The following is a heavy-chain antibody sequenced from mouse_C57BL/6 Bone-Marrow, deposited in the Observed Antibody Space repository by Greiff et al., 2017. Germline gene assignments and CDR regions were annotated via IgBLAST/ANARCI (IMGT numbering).Heavy chain of an antibody. V-gene: IGHV1-81*01. CDR1: GYTFTSYG. CDR3: ARGYDYDYAMDD. Sequence: VQLQESGAELARPGASVKLSCKASGYTFTSYGISWVQQRPGQGLEWIGEIYPRSGNTYYNQKFKGKATLTVDQASSTAYMQLNSLTSEDSAVYDCARGYDYDYAMDDWGQGTSVTVTA. CDR2: IYPRSGNT. D-gene: IGHD2-4*01. J-gene: IGHJ4*01.